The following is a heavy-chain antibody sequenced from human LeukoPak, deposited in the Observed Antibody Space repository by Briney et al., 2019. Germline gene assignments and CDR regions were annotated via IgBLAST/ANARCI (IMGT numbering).Heavy chain of an antibody. V-gene: IGHV3-66*01. CDR2: IYSGGST. CDR3: ARMPFTRNDYYGLDV. CDR1: GFTFDDYA. J-gene: IGHJ6*02. Sequence: PGGSLRLSCAASGFTFDDYAMHWVRQAPGKGLEWVSIIYSGGSTYYADSVKGRFTISRDNSKNTLDLQMNSLRAEDTAVYYCARMPFTRNDYYGLDVWGQGTTVTVSS. D-gene: IGHD3-10*01.